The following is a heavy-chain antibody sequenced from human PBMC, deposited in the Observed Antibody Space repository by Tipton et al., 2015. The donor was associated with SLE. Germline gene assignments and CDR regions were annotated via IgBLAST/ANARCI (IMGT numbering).Heavy chain of an antibody. D-gene: IGHD2-15*01. J-gene: IGHJ4*02. Sequence: TLSLTCAVSGGSITTYYWSWIRQPPGKGLEWIGYISYSETTNYNPSLKSRVTISVDTSKNQFSLKLRSVTAADTAVYYCAGAWQGYCSGGTCYVLDYWGQGTLVTVSS. CDR2: ISYSETT. V-gene: IGHV4-59*01. CDR3: AGAWQGYCSGGTCYVLDY. CDR1: GGSITTYY.